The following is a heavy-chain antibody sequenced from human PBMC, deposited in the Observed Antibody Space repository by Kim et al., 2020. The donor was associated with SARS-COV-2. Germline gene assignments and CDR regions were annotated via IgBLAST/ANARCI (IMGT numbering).Heavy chain of an antibody. D-gene: IGHD5-12*01. V-gene: IGHV1-2*02. CDR2: GGT. CDR3: ARDQMATITGFDY. Sequence: GGTTFAQKFQGRVTMTRDTSISTVYMELSTDDTAIYYCARDQMATITGFDYWGQGTLVTVSS. J-gene: IGHJ4*02.